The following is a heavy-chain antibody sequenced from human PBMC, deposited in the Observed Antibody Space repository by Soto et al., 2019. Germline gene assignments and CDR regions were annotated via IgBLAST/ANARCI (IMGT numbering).Heavy chain of an antibody. Sequence: SETLSLTCIVSGDSISSSSYYWGWIRQPPGKGLEWMGSVYFSGATNYNSALKSRVTISVDTSKNQFSLKLSSVTAADTAVYYCARVRRSGWYLHYWGQGTLVTVSS. J-gene: IGHJ4*02. V-gene: IGHV4-39*01. D-gene: IGHD6-19*01. CDR2: VYFSGAT. CDR3: ARVRRSGWYLHY. CDR1: GDSISSSSYY.